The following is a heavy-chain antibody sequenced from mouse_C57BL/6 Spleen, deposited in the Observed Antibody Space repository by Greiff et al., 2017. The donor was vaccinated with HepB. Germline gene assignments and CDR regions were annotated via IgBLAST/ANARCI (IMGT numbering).Heavy chain of an antibody. J-gene: IGHJ1*03. CDR1: GYAFSSSW. CDR3: AIITTVVATDWYFDV. D-gene: IGHD1-1*01. V-gene: IGHV1-82*01. CDR2: IYPGDGDT. Sequence: QVQLQQSGPELVKPGASVKISCKASGYAFSSSWMNWVKQRPGKGLEWIGRIYPGDGDTNYNGKFKGKATLTADKSSSTAYMQLSSLTSEDSAVYFGAIITTVVATDWYFDVWGTGTTVTVSS.